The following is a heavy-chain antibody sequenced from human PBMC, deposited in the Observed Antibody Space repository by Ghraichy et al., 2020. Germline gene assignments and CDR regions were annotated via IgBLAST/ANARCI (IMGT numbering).Heavy chain of an antibody. D-gene: IGHD6-19*01. Sequence: SVKVSCKASGGTLSSYGISWVRQAPGQGLEWMGGIIPVFVTANYAQKFQGRVTITADESTSAAYMELNSLRSEDTAVYYCARNRGNSGWFYFDYWGQGTLVTVSS. J-gene: IGHJ4*02. CDR1: GGTLSSYG. CDR2: IIPVFVTA. CDR3: ARNRGNSGWFYFDY. V-gene: IGHV1-69*13.